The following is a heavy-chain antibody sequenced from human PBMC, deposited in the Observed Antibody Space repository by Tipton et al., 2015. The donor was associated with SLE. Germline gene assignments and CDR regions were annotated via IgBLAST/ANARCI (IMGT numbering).Heavy chain of an antibody. D-gene: IGHD6-19*01. CDR1: GFTFISYA. V-gene: IGHV4-34*01. J-gene: IGHJ3*02. Sequence: LRLSCAASGFTFISYAMHWVRQSPGKGLEWIGEINHSGSTNYNPSLKSRATISVDTSKNQFSLKLSSVTAADTAVYYCARDWTLRGWYYVFDIWGQGTMVTVSS. CDR3: ARDWTLRGWYYVFDI. CDR2: INHSGST.